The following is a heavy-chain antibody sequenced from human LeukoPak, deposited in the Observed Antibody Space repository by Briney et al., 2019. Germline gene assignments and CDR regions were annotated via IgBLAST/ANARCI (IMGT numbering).Heavy chain of an antibody. Sequence: PSETLSLTCTVSGGSITRNSCYWAWIRQHPEKGLEWIGYIYHSGSPYYNPSLKSRTSISIDTSKNQVSLKLASVTVADTAVYFCARDLGTTDSRRHWYFDLWGLGTLVTVSS. CDR2: IYHSGSP. J-gene: IGHJ2*01. V-gene: IGHV4-31*03. D-gene: IGHD4-11*01. CDR1: GGSITRNSCY. CDR3: ARDLGTTDSRRHWYFDL.